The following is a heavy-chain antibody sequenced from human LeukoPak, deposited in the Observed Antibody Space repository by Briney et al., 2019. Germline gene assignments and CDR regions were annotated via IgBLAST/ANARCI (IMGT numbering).Heavy chain of an antibody. J-gene: IGHJ4*02. CDR3: AKSSYYDSSGYYREYYFDY. CDR1: GFTFSSFA. D-gene: IGHD3-22*01. CDR2: ISDSGGTT. Sequence: GGSLRLSCAASGFTFSSFAMSWVRQAPGKGLEWVSAISDSGGTTYYADSVKGRFTISRDNSKNTLYLQMSSLRAGDTAVYYCAKSSYYDSSGYYREYYFDYWGQGTLVTVSS. V-gene: IGHV3-23*01.